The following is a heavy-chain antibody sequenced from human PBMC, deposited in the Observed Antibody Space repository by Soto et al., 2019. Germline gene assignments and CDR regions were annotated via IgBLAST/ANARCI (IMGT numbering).Heavy chain of an antibody. Sequence: ASVKVSCKVSGYTLTELSMHWVRQAPGKGLEWMGGFDPEDGETIYAQKFQGRVTMTEDTSTDTAYMELSSLRSEDTAVYYCATDQGITIFGVVFNYWGQGTLVTVSS. J-gene: IGHJ4*02. CDR1: GYTLTELS. CDR2: FDPEDGET. D-gene: IGHD3-3*01. V-gene: IGHV1-24*01. CDR3: ATDQGITIFGVVFNY.